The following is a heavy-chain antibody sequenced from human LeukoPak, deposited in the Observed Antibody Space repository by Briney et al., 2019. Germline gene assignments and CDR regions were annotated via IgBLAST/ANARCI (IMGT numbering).Heavy chain of an antibody. CDR2: INHSGST. CDR3: AACLRGGDCFSFDY. Sequence: SETLSLTCAVYGGSFSGYYWSWIRQPPGKGLEWIGEINHSGSTNYNPSLRSRLTISVDASKNQFSLKLSSVTAADTAVYYCAACLRGGDCFSFDYWGRGTLVTVSS. D-gene: IGHD2-21*02. V-gene: IGHV4-34*01. CDR1: GGSFSGYY. J-gene: IGHJ4*02.